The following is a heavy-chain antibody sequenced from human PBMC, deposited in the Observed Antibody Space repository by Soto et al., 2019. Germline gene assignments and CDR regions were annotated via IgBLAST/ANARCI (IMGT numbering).Heavy chain of an antibody. D-gene: IGHD2-2*01. CDR1: GYTFTSYA. Sequence: ASVKVSCKASGYTFTSYAMYWVRQAPGQRLEWMGWINAGNGNTKYSQKFQGRVTITRDTSASTAYMELSSLRSEDTAVYYCARVGYCSSTSCYENWFDPWGQGTLVTVSS. CDR3: ARVGYCSSTSCYENWFDP. V-gene: IGHV1-3*01. J-gene: IGHJ5*02. CDR2: INAGNGNT.